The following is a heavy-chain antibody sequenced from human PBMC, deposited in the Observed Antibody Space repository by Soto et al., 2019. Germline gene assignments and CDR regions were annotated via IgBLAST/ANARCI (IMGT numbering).Heavy chain of an antibody. V-gene: IGHV1-3*01. D-gene: IGHD6-13*01. Sequence: ASVKLSCKASGYTFTSYALQLVRQAPGQRLEWMGWINAGNGNTKYSQKFQGRVTITRDTSASTAYMELSSLRSEDTAVYYCARGKQLVIDYWGQGTLVT. CDR3: ARGKQLVIDY. CDR2: INAGNGNT. J-gene: IGHJ4*02. CDR1: GYTFTSYA.